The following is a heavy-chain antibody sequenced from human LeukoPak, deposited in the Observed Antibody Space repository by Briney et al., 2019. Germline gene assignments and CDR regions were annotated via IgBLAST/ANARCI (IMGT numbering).Heavy chain of an antibody. J-gene: IGHJ3*01. Sequence: PGGSLRLSCAASGFTFSHHAIRWVRQAPGKGLEGVSAVSGSGDGTWYADSVRGRFTMSRDNSKNTLYLQMSSLRAEDTAVYYCAKDRFSGSGHYTYGAFDFWAKGQWSPSLQ. CDR2: VSGSGDGT. CDR1: GFTFSHHA. D-gene: IGHD6-19*01. CDR3: AKDRFSGSGHYTYGAFDF. V-gene: IGHV3-23*01.